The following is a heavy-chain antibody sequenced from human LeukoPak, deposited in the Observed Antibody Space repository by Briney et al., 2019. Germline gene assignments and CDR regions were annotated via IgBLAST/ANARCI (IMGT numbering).Heavy chain of an antibody. J-gene: IGHJ6*03. D-gene: IGHD2-2*03. V-gene: IGHV3-33*06. CDR3: AKVALDIVVVPAAKNYYYYYMDV. CDR2: IWYDGSNK. CDR1: GFTFSSYG. Sequence: GGSLRLSCAASGFTFSSYGMHWVRQAPGKGLEWVAVIWYDGSNKCYADSVKGRFTISRDNSKNTLYLQMNSLRAEDTAVYYCAKVALDIVVVPAAKNYYYYYMDVWGKGTTVTVSS.